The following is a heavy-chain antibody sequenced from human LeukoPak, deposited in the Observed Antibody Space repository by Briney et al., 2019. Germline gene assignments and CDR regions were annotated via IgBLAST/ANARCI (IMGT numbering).Heavy chain of an antibody. CDR3: ARDWGTSSLYLVN. D-gene: IGHD6-6*01. V-gene: IGHV3-30*02. CDR1: GFTFSSYG. Sequence: PGGSLRLSCAASGFTFSSYGMHWVRQAPGKGLECVAFIQNDGNNKKYADSVKGRFTISRDNSKNTLYLQMNSLRAEDTAVYYCARDWGTSSLYLVNWGQGTLVTVSS. CDR2: IQNDGNNK. J-gene: IGHJ4*02.